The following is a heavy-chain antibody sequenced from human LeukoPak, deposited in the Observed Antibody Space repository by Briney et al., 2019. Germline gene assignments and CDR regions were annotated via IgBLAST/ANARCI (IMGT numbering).Heavy chain of an antibody. V-gene: IGHV1-8*03. CDR2: INPNPNSGNT. J-gene: IGHJ3*02. Sequence: ASVKVSCKASGYTLTSYDINWVRQAPGQGLEWMGWINPNPNSGNTGFAQKFQGRLTISRNISVSTAYLELSSLRSDDTAVYYCARVVTMIVVVPRQDAFDIWGQGTMVTVSS. D-gene: IGHD3-22*01. CDR1: GYTLTSYD. CDR3: ARVVTMIVVVPRQDAFDI.